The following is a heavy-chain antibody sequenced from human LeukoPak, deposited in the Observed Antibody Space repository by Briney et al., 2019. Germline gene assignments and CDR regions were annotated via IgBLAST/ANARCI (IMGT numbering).Heavy chain of an antibody. V-gene: IGHV2-70*11. J-gene: IGHJ3*02. CDR3: ARTIAPNYYDSSGYYNDAFDI. Sequence: SGPALVKPTQTLTLTCTFSGFSLSTSGMCVSWIRQPPGKALEWLARIDWDDNEYYNSSLKTRLTISKDTSKNQVVLTMTNMDPVDTATYYCARTIAPNYYDSSGYYNDAFDIWGQGTMVTVSS. CDR1: GFSLSTSGMC. CDR2: IDWDDNE. D-gene: IGHD3-22*01.